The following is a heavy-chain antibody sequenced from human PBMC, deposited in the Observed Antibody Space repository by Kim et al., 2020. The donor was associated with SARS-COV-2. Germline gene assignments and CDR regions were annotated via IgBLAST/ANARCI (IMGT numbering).Heavy chain of an antibody. CDR1: GYTFTSYY. Sequence: ASVKVSCKASGYTFTSYYMHWVRQAPGQGLEWMGIINPSGGSTSYAQKFQGRVTMTRDTSTSTVYMELSSLRSEDTAVYYCARDPTLYDSSGYYDYWGQGTLVTVSS. J-gene: IGHJ4*02. D-gene: IGHD3-22*01. CDR3: ARDPTLYDSSGYYDY. CDR2: INPSGGST. V-gene: IGHV1-46*01.